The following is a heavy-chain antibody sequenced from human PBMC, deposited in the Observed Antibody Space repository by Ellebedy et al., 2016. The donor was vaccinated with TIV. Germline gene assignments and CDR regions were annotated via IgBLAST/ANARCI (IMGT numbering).Heavy chain of an antibody. CDR1: GFSFSSYV. CDR3: AKNPDYYDGGDYEQHDY. D-gene: IGHD3-22*01. V-gene: IGHV3-23*01. CDR2: VSGSGSST. J-gene: IGHJ4*02. Sequence: GESLKISCAASGFSFSSYVMSWVRQTPGKGLEWISSVSGSGSSTYYANSVQGRFTISRDNSKNTLSLQMSSLRAEDTAVYFCAKNPDYYDGGDYEQHDYWGRGTLVTVSS.